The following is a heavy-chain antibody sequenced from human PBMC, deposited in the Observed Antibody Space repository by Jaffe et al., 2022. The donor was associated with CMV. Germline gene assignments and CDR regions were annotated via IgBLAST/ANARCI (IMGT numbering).Heavy chain of an antibody. CDR3: ARDPRYCSNTTCFPPPRNWFDP. V-gene: IGHV1-69*09. CDR1: GGTFSSFP. Sequence: QVQLVQSGAEVKEPGSSVKVSCKASGGTFSSFPISWVRQAPGQGLEWLGKIIPVLGIANYAQRFHGRVTITADKSTSTAYMELSSLRSEDTAVYYCARDPRYCSNTTCFPPPRNWFDPWGQGTLVTVSS. J-gene: IGHJ5*02. D-gene: IGHD2-2*01. CDR2: IIPVLGIA.